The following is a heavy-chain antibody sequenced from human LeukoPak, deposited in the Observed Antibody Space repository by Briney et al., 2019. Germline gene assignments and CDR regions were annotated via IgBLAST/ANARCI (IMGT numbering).Heavy chain of an antibody. Sequence: PSVKVSCKASGYTFTGYYMHWVRQAPGQGLEWMGWINPNSGGTNYAQKFQGRVTMTRDTSISTAYMELSRLRSDDTAVYYCASSNQLLYDWFDPWGQGTLVTVSS. D-gene: IGHD2-2*02. CDR2: INPNSGGT. CDR1: GYTFTGYY. CDR3: ASSNQLLYDWFDP. J-gene: IGHJ5*02. V-gene: IGHV1-2*02.